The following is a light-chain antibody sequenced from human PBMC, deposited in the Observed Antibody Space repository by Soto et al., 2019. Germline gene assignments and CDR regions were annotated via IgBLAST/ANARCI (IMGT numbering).Light chain of an antibody. J-gene: IGKJ3*01. Sequence: ESVLTQSPGTLSLSPGERATLSCRASQSVSSYLAWYQLKPGQAPRLLIYDASNRATGIPARFSGSGSGTDFTPTISSLEPEDFAVYYCQQRSIFGPGTKVDIK. CDR3: QQRSI. CDR2: DAS. CDR1: QSVSSY. V-gene: IGKV3-11*01.